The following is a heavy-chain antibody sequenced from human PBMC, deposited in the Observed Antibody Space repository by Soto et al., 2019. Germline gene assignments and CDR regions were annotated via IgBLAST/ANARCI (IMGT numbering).Heavy chain of an antibody. Sequence: PSETLSLTCSVRGRSFSCYFLSSIRQSHGRGVEWIGEFDRRGNSNYKPSLKSRVTLAVDKSKNQFSLKLTSVTAADTAVYYCAKRDPYIPEVPFDYWGQGTLVTVSS. CDR2: FDRRGNS. D-gene: IGHD2-21*01. CDR1: GRSFSCYF. V-gene: IGHV4-34*01. CDR3: AKRDPYIPEVPFDY. J-gene: IGHJ4*02.